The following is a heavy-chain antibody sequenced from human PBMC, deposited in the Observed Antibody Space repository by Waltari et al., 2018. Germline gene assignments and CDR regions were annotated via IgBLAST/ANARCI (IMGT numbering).Heavy chain of an antibody. CDR1: GYTFTDYY. CDR3: ATGMSSSYPIDY. Sequence: EVQLVQSGAEVKKPGATVKISCKVSGYTFTDYYMHWVQQAPGKGLEWMGMVDPEDGETTDAEKCQGRVTITADTSTDTAKMELSSLRSEDTAVYYCATGMSSSYPIDYWGQGTLVTVSS. J-gene: IGHJ4*02. V-gene: IGHV1-69-2*01. CDR2: VDPEDGET. D-gene: IGHD6-6*01.